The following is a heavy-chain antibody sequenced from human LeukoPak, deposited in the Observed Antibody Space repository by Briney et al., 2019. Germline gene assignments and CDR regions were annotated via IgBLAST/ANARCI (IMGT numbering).Heavy chain of an antibody. CDR1: GGSIRGYY. D-gene: IGHD2-15*01. CDR3: ARGQAGTPLRYGMDV. V-gene: IGHV4-34*01. J-gene: IGHJ6*02. CDR2: INHSGST. Sequence: SETLSLTCAAYGGSIRGYYWSWIRQPPGKGLEWIGEINHSGSTNYNPSLKSRATISVDTSKNQFSLKLSSVTAADTAVYYCARGQAGTPLRYGMDVWGQGTTVTVSS.